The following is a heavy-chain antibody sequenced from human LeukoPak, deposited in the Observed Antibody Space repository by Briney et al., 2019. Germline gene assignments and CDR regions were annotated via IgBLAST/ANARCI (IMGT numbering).Heavy chain of an antibody. CDR2: IKSKTDGGTT. CDR1: GFTFSSYS. CDR3: TTDKDSSGWYYYYGMDV. Sequence: GGSLRLSCAASGFTFSSYSMNWVRQAPGKGLEWVGRIKSKTDGGTTDYAAPVKGRFTISRDDSKNTLYLQMNSLKTEDTAVYYCTTDKDSSGWYYYYGMDVWDQGTTVTVSS. J-gene: IGHJ6*02. V-gene: IGHV3-15*07. D-gene: IGHD6-19*01.